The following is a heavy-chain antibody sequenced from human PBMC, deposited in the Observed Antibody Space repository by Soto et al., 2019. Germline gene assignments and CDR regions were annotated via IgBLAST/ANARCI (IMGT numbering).Heavy chain of an antibody. CDR3: ARAFTYDFWSGSLEGLDV. CDR2: IYYTGST. CDR1: CGSISGYY. J-gene: IGHJ6*02. Sequence: SETLSLTCTFSCGSISGYYWSWIRQPPGKGLEWIGYIYYTGSTNYNPSLKSRVSISVDTSKNQFSLKLSSVTAADTAVYYCARAFTYDFWSGSLEGLDVWGLGTTVTVSS. D-gene: IGHD3-3*01. V-gene: IGHV4-59*01.